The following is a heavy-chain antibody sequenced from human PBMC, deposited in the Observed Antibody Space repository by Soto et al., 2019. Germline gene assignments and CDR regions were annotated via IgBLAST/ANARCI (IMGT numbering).Heavy chain of an antibody. CDR2: INPSGGST. CDR1: GYTFTSYY. CDR3: ARVPHPVATTIAFDY. J-gene: IGHJ4*02. D-gene: IGHD5-12*01. Sequence: ASVKVSCKASGYTFTSYYMHWVRQAPGQGLEWMGIINPSGGSTSYAQKFQGRVTMTRDTSTSTVYMELSSLRSEDTAVYYCARVPHPVATTIAFDYWGQGTLVTVSS. V-gene: IGHV1-46*03.